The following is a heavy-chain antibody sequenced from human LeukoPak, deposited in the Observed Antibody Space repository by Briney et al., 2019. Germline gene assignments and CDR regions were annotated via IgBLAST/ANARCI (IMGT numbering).Heavy chain of an antibody. V-gene: IGHV3-23*01. J-gene: IGHJ5*02. CDR1: GFTFTKYD. Sequence: TGGSLRLSCASSGFTFTKYDMSWVRQAPGKGLEWVSAISDSGGSTYYADSVKGRFTISRDNSKNTLYLQMNSLRAEDTAVYYCAKHYSNYVGWFDPWGQGTLVTVSS. CDR2: ISDSGGST. CDR3: AKHYSNYVGWFDP. D-gene: IGHD4-11*01.